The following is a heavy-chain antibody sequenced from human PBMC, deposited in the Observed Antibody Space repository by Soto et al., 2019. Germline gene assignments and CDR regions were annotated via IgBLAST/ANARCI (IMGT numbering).Heavy chain of an antibody. D-gene: IGHD4-17*01. CDR3: ARHGDYVFDY. CDR2: IKKDGSTK. Sequence: EVQLVESGGGLVQPGGSLRLSCAASGFIFSSTWMGWVRQAPGKGLEWVANIKKDGSTKYYVDSMMGRFTISRDNDRNTVSLQMNGLTAEDTAVYYCARHGDYVFDYWGQGSLVTVSS. J-gene: IGHJ4*02. CDR1: GFIFSSTW. V-gene: IGHV3-7*02.